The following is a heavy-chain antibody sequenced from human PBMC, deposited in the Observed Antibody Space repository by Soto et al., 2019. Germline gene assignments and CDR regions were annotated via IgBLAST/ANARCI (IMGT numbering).Heavy chain of an antibody. CDR2: IDPSDSYT. Sequence: GESLKISCKGSGYSFTSYWISWVRQMPGKGLEWMGRIDPSDSYTNYSPSFQGHVTISADKSISTAYLQWSSLKASDTAMYYCALTFVVVPVSYYYGMDVWGQGTTVTVSS. V-gene: IGHV5-10-1*01. J-gene: IGHJ6*02. CDR1: GYSFTSYW. D-gene: IGHD2-2*01. CDR3: ALTFVVVPVSYYYGMDV.